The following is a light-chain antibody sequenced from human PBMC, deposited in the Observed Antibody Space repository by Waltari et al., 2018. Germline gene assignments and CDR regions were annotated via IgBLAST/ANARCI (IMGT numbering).Light chain of an antibody. V-gene: IGLV1-47*01. J-gene: IGLJ1*01. Sequence: QSVLTQPPSASGTPGQRVTISCSGSRSNIGSNYVYWYQQLPGTAPKLLIYRNNQRPSGIPERFSGSNSGNTATLTISGTQVMDEADFYCQAWDSSTAVFGSGTKVTVL. CDR2: RNN. CDR1: RSNIGSNY. CDR3: QAWDSSTAV.